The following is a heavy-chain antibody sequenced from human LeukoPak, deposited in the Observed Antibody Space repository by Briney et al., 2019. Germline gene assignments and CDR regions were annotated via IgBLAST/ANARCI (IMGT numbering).Heavy chain of an antibody. V-gene: IGHV3-48*03. J-gene: IGHJ3*02. CDR1: GFSFSDYE. CDR2: ISPSGGTT. CDR3: ADRGALSTSYYDSGAFEM. D-gene: IGHD3-16*01. Sequence: GRSLRLSCAASGFSFSDYEMNWVRQAPGKGLEWISNISPSGGTTYYADSVKGRFIISRDNAKRSLSLQMSSLRVDDTAIYYCADRGALSTSYYDSGAFEMWGQGTLVTVSS.